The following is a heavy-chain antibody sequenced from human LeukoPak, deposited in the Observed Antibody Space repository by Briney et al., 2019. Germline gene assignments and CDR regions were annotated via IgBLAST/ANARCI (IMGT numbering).Heavy chain of an antibody. CDR1: GFTFDDYT. CDR2: ISWDGGST. Sequence: GGSLRLSCAASGFTFDDYTMHWVRHAPGKGLEWVSLISWDGGSTYYADSVKGRFTISRDNSKNSLYLQMNSLRTEDTALYYCAKEGQGIAGYWYFDLWGRGTLVTVSS. J-gene: IGHJ2*01. D-gene: IGHD6-13*01. CDR3: AKEGQGIAGYWYFDL. V-gene: IGHV3-43*01.